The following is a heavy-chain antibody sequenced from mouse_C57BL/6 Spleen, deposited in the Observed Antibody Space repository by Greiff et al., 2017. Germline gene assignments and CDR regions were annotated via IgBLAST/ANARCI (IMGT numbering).Heavy chain of an antibody. V-gene: IGHV1-82*01. CDR3: ARGTTAVEGAY. CDR2: IYPGDGDT. CDR1: GYAFSSSW. Sequence: VQLQQSGPELVKPGASVKISCKASGYAFSSSWMNWVKQRPGKGLEWIGRIYPGDGDTNYNGKFKGKATLTADKSSSTAYMQLSSLTSEDSAVYVCARGTTAVEGAYWGQGTLVTVSA. D-gene: IGHD1-1*01. J-gene: IGHJ3*01.